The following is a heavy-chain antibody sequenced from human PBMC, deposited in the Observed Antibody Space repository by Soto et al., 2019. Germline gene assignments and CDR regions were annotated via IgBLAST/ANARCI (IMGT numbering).Heavy chain of an antibody. CDR3: ARAVEYYYDSSGYLPY. V-gene: IGHV1-3*01. Sequence: QVQLVQSGAEVKKPGASVKVSCKASGYTFTSYAMHWVRQAPGQRLEWMGWTNAGNGNTKYSQKFHGRVTITRDKSASTAYMELSSLRSEDTAVYYCARAVEYYYDSSGYLPYWGQGTLVTVSS. CDR1: GYTFTSYA. CDR2: TNAGNGNT. J-gene: IGHJ4*02. D-gene: IGHD3-22*01.